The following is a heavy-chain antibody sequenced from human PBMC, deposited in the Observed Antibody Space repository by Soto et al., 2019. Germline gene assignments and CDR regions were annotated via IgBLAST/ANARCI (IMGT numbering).Heavy chain of an antibody. V-gene: IGHV4-39*07. Sequence: PSETLSLTCSVSGGSISSSNYFWVWIRQPPGRGLEWIGNIYYSGNTYYNPSLKSRVTISVDTSKNQFSLKLSSVTAADTAVYYCARGVRITMVRGAQTFDYWGQGTLVTVSS. D-gene: IGHD3-10*01. CDR2: IYYSGNT. CDR3: ARGVRITMVRGAQTFDY. CDR1: GGSISSSNYF. J-gene: IGHJ4*02.